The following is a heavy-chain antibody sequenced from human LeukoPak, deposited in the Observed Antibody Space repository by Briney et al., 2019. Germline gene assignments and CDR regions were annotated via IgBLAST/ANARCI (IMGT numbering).Heavy chain of an antibody. D-gene: IGHD7-27*01. V-gene: IGHV3-20*01. CDR1: GFTFDDYG. CDR2: INWNGGST. J-gene: IGHJ6*02. Sequence: GGSLRLSCAASGFTFDDYGMSWVRQAPGKGLEWVSGINWNGGSTGYADSVKGRFTISRDNAKHSLYLQMNSLRAEDTALYHCARHNATGYYYGMDVWGQGTTVTVSS. CDR3: ARHNATGYYYGMDV.